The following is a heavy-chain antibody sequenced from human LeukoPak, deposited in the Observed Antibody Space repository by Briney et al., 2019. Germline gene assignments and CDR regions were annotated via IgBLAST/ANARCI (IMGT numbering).Heavy chain of an antibody. Sequence: WASVKVSCKASGYTLTGYYMHWVRQAPGQGLEWMGRINPNSGGTNYAQKFQGRVTMTRDTSISTAYMELSRLRSEDTAVYYCARDGAYYDSGSYYNNYFDYWGQGTLVTVSS. J-gene: IGHJ4*02. D-gene: IGHD3-10*01. CDR3: ARDGAYYDSGSYYNNYFDY. V-gene: IGHV1-2*06. CDR1: GYTLTGYY. CDR2: INPNSGGT.